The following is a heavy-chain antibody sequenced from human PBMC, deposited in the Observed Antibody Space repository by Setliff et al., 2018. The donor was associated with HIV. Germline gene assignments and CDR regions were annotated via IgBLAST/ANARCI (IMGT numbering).Heavy chain of an antibody. Sequence: ASVKVSCKASGYTFTSYGISWVRQAPGQGLEWMGWISAYNGNTNYAQKLQGRVTMTTDTSTSTAYMQLNSLRVEDTGVYFCARESFGGSTWALGDSWGQGALVTVSS. J-gene: IGHJ4*02. CDR1: GYTFTSYG. CDR2: ISAYNGNT. V-gene: IGHV1-18*01. D-gene: IGHD2-15*01. CDR3: ARESFGGSTWALGDS.